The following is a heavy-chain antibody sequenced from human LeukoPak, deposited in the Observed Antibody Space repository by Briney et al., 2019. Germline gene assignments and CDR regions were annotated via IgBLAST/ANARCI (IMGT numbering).Heavy chain of an antibody. D-gene: IGHD6-25*01. CDR1: GLTVSSNH. Sequence: GGSLRLSCAASGLTVSSNHMNWVRQAPGRGLEWVSVVYRDDRTYYADSVKGRFTISRDNSKNTLYLQMNSLRTEDTAVYYCARGGTGATRDDTFDVWGQGTMVSVSS. V-gene: IGHV3-53*01. CDR2: VYRDDRT. CDR3: ARGGTGATRDDTFDV. J-gene: IGHJ3*01.